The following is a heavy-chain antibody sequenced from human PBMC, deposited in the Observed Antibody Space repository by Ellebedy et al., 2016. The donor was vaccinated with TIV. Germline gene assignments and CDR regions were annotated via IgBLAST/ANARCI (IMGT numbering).Heavy chain of an antibody. CDR3: AREGYGAYDY. D-gene: IGHD5-12*01. CDR2: IGTAGDT. J-gene: IGHJ4*02. Sequence: GESLKISCAASGFTFSSFDMHWVRQATGKGLEWVSAIGTAGDTYYPGYVQGRFTISRENAKNSLYLQMNSLRAEDTAVYYCAREGYGAYDYWGQGTLVTVSS. CDR1: GFTFSSFD. V-gene: IGHV3-13*01.